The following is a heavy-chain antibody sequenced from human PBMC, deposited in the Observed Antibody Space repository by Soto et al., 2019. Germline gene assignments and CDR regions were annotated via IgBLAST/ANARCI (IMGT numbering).Heavy chain of an antibody. V-gene: IGHV3-48*02. CDR1: GFTFSSYS. D-gene: IGHD2-15*01. Sequence: XGSLRLSCAAAGFTFSSYSMNWVRQAPGKGLEWVSYISSSSSTIYYADSVKGRFTITRDNAKNSLYLQMNSLRDEDTAVYYCARLNSPLAHAFDIWGQGTMVTVS. CDR3: ARLNSPLAHAFDI. J-gene: IGHJ3*02. CDR2: ISSSSSTI.